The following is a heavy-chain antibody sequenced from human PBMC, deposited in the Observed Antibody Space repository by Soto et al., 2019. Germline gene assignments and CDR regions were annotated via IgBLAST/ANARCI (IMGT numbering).Heavy chain of an antibody. J-gene: IGHJ4*02. CDR1: GFTFSSYE. Sequence: EVQLVESGGGLVQPGGSLRLSCAASGFTFSSYEMNWVRQAPGKGLEWVSYISSSGSTIYYADSAKGRFTISRDNAKNSLYLQMNSLRAEDTAVYYCARVLEDYFDYWGQGTLVTVSS. CDR2: ISSSGSTI. CDR3: ARVLEDYFDY. V-gene: IGHV3-48*03.